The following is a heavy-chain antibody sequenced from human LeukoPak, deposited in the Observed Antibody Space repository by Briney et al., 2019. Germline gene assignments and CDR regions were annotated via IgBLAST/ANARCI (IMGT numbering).Heavy chain of an antibody. CDR2: IIPIFGTA. CDR3: ASRYYDSSRYYQYYFDY. V-gene: IGHV1-69*06. J-gene: IGHJ4*02. Sequence: ASVKVSCKASGGTFSSYAISWVRQAPGQGLEWMGGIIPIFGTANYAQKFQGRVTITADTSTSTVYMELNSLRSEDTAVYYCASRYYDSSRYYQYYFDYWGQGTLVTVSS. CDR1: GGTFSSYA. D-gene: IGHD3-22*01.